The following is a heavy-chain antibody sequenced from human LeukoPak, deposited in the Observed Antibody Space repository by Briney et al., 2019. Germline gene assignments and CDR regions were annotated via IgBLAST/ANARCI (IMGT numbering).Heavy chain of an antibody. V-gene: IGHV4-39*07. CDR3: ARDPEQQPPGWFDP. D-gene: IGHD6-13*01. CDR1: GGSISSGSHY. Sequence: SETLSLTCTVSGGSISSGSHYWSWIRQPAGKGLEWIGRIYYSGSTYYNPSLKSRVTISVDTSKNQFSLKLSSVTAADTAVYYCARDPEQQPPGWFDPWGQGTLVTVSS. J-gene: IGHJ5*02. CDR2: IYYSGST.